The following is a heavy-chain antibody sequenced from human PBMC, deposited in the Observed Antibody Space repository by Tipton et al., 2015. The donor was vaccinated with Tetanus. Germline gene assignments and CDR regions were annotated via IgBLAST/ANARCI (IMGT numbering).Heavy chain of an antibody. J-gene: IGHJ4*02. CDR2: IYPGDSDT. V-gene: IGHV5-51*01. Sequence: MQLVQSGGEVKKPGESLKISCKGSGYIFTNYWIGWVRQKPGKGLEWMGIIYPGDSDTRCSPSFQGQVTISVDKSINTAYLQWSSLKASDTSVFYCARAHCTDGVCNFDFWGQGALVTVAS. CDR1: GYIFTNYW. CDR3: ARAHCTDGVCNFDF. D-gene: IGHD2-8*01.